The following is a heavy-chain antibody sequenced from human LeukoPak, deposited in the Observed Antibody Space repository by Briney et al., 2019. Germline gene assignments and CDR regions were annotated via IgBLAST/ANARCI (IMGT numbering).Heavy chain of an antibody. CDR2: IRYDGSSE. Sequence: GGSLRLSCTACGFTFSRFGMHWVRQAPGKGLEWVAFIRYDGSSEYYVDSVKGRFTISRDDSKNTLHLQMNSLRAEDTAVYYCAKDRELELPFDYWGQGTLVTVSS. V-gene: IGHV3-30*02. J-gene: IGHJ4*02. D-gene: IGHD1-7*01. CDR3: AKDRELELPFDY. CDR1: GFTFSRFG.